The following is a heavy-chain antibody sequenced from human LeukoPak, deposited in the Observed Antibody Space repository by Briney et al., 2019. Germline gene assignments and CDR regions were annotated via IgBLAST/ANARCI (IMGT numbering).Heavy chain of an antibody. CDR1: GYSISSGYY. V-gene: IGHV4-38-2*02. CDR2: IYHSGST. J-gene: IGHJ4*02. D-gene: IGHD3-22*01. Sequence: PSETLSLTCTVSGYSISSGYYWGWIRQPPGKGLEWIGSIYHSGSTYYNPSLKSRVTISVDRSKNQFSLKLSSVTAADTAVYYCASYYDRTERSFDYWGQGTLVTVSS. CDR3: ASYYDRTERSFDY.